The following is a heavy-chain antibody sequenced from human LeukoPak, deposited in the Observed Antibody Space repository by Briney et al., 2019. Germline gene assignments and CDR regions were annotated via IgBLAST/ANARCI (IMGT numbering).Heavy chain of an antibody. Sequence: PGGSLRLSCAASGFTFSSYAMHWVRQAPGKGLEWVAVISYDGSNKYYADSVKGRFTISRDNSKNTLYLQMNSLRAEDTAVYYCARDSQLLWFGELTYFDYWGQGTLVTVSS. J-gene: IGHJ4*02. CDR1: GFTFSSYA. V-gene: IGHV3-30-3*01. CDR2: ISYDGSNK. D-gene: IGHD3-10*01. CDR3: ARDSQLLWFGELTYFDY.